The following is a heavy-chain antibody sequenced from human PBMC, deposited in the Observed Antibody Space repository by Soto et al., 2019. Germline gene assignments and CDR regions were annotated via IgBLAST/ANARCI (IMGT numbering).Heavy chain of an antibody. V-gene: IGHV4-34*01. D-gene: IGHD3-10*01. CDR1: GGSLSDYF. CDR2: INHLGSI. J-gene: IGHJ6*03. CDR3: ARDRITLVRGVIRRGRYYYYYMNV. Sequence: SETLSLTCVVSGGSLSDYFWSWIRQPPGMALEWIGEINHLGSINYNPSLKSRVTMSVDTSKNQFSLTLNSVTPAHTAAYYCARDRITLVRGVIRRGRYYYYYMNVWDKGTTVTVSS.